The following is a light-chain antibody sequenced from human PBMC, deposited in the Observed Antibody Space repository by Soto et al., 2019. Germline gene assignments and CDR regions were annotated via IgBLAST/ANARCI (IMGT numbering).Light chain of an antibody. Sequence: EIVMTQSPVTLSLSPGDRATLSCRASQSLSNTYISWYQQKTGQTPRLLIYGASTRATGIPARFSGSGSGTDFTLTISSLQPEDFALYYCHQDFDLPLTFGGGTKVDIK. J-gene: IGKJ4*01. CDR2: GAS. V-gene: IGKV3D-7*01. CDR3: HQDFDLPLT. CDR1: QSLSNTY.